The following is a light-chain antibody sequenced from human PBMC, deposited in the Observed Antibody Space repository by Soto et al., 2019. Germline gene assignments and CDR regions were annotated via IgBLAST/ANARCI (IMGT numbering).Light chain of an antibody. V-gene: IGKV3-20*01. CDR1: QSITNNY. CDR3: QQYVSSPRT. J-gene: IGKJ1*01. CDR2: GAS. Sequence: EIVLTQSPGTLSLSPGERATLSCRASQSITNNYLAWYQQKPGRAPRLLIYGASSRATGIPDRFSGSGSGTDFTLTISRLEPEDFAVYYCQQYVSSPRTFGQGTKVDIK.